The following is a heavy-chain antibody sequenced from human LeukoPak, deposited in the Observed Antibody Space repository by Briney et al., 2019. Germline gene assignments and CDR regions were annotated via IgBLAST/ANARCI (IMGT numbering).Heavy chain of an antibody. CDR1: GFTFSTYR. CDR2: ISSRGGTI. Sequence: GGSLRLSCAASGFTFSTYRMNWVRQAPGKGLEWVSYISSRGGTIYYADSVKGRFTISRDNSKNTLYLQMSSLRAEDTAVYYCAKDLIPDSSGYTPGYWGQGTLVTVSS. D-gene: IGHD3-22*01. CDR3: AKDLIPDSSGYTPGY. V-gene: IGHV3-48*01. J-gene: IGHJ4*02.